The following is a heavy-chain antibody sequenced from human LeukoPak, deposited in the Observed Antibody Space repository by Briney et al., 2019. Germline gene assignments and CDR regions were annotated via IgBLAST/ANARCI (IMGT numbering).Heavy chain of an antibody. CDR3: ARLPGGRNY. V-gene: IGHV4-39*01. CDR1: GGSISSSSYY. J-gene: IGHJ4*02. CDR2: IYYSGST. Sequence: SETLSLTCTVSGGSISSSSYYWGWIRQPPGKGLEWIGGIYYSGSTYYNPSLKSRVTISVDTSKNQFSLKLSSVTAADTAVYYCARLPGGRNYWGQGTLVTVSS.